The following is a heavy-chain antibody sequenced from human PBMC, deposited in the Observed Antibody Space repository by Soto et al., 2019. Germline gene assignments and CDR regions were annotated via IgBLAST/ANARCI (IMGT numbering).Heavy chain of an antibody. CDR1: GGSISSSNW. CDR3: ARDGASYYDILTGYYGLDP. CDR2: IHHSGST. D-gene: IGHD3-9*01. Sequence: QVQLQESGPGLVKPSGTLSLTCAVSGGSISSSNWWSWVRQPPGKGLEWIGEIHHSGSTNYNPSLKSRVTISVDKSTNQFSLKLSSVTAADTAVYYCARDGASYYDILTGYYGLDPWGQGTLVTVSS. J-gene: IGHJ5*02. V-gene: IGHV4-4*02.